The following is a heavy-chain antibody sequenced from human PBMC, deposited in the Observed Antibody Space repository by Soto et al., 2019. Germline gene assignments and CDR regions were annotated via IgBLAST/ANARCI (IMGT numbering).Heavy chain of an antibody. J-gene: IGHJ4*02. CDR3: ATAVSAYSSSWYYFDY. CDR2: IIPIFGTA. D-gene: IGHD6-13*01. Sequence: ASVKVSCKASGGTFSSYAISWVRQAPGQGLEWMGGIIPIFGTANYAQKFQGRVTITADESTSTAYMELSSLRSEDTAVYYCATAVSAYSSSWYYFDYWGQGTLVTVSS. V-gene: IGHV1-69*01. CDR1: GGTFSSYA.